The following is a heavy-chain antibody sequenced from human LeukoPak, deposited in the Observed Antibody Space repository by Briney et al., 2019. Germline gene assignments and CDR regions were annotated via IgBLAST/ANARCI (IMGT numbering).Heavy chain of an antibody. CDR1: GYTLTELS. D-gene: IGHD5-18*01. J-gene: IGHJ3*02. CDR3: ATLIQLPPGDVFDI. Sequence: GASVKVSCKVSGYTLTELSMHWVRQAPGKGLEWMGGFDPEDGETIYAQKFQGRVTMTEDTSTDTAYMELSSLRSEDTAVYYCATLIQLPPGDVFDIGGKGKMVTVSS. V-gene: IGHV1-24*01. CDR2: FDPEDGET.